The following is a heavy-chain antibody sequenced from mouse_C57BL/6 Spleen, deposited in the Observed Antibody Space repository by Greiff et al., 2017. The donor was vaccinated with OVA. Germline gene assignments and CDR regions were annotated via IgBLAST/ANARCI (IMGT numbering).Heavy chain of an antibody. CDR3: ANGNYD. CDR2: IDPSDSYT. CDR1: GYTFTSYW. J-gene: IGHJ2*01. D-gene: IGHD2-1*01. V-gene: IGHV1-50*01. Sequence: VQLQHPGAELVKPGASVKLSCKASGYTFTSYWMQWVKQRPGQGLEWIGEIDPSDSYTNYNQKFKGKATLTVDTSSSTAYMQLSSLTSEDSAVYYCANGNYDWGQGTTLTVSS.